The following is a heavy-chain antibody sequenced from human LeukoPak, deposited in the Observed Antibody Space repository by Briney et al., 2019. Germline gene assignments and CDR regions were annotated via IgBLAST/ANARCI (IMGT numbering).Heavy chain of an antibody. Sequence: GGSLRLSCAASGFTFSSYEMNWVRQAPGKGLEWVSYISSSGGIIYYADSVKGRFTISRDNAKNSLYLQLNSLRAEDTAVYYCARGGLPKPFDYWGQGTLVTVSS. CDR3: ARGGLPKPFDY. CDR1: GFTFSSYE. CDR2: ISSSGGII. J-gene: IGHJ4*02. D-gene: IGHD1-14*01. V-gene: IGHV3-48*03.